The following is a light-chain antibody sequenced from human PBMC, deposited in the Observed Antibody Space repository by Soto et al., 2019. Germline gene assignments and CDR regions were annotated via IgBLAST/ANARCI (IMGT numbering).Light chain of an antibody. J-gene: IGLJ3*02. CDR3: ETWDDSLTGVV. CDR2: SRN. V-gene: IGLV1-44*01. Sequence: QSVLTQPPSASGTPGQRVTISCSGSSSNIGSNIVNWYQQLPGTAPKLLIYSRNQRPSGVPDRFSASKCGTSASLAISGRQSEDEADYYCETWDDSLTGVVFGGGTKVTVL. CDR1: SSNIGSNI.